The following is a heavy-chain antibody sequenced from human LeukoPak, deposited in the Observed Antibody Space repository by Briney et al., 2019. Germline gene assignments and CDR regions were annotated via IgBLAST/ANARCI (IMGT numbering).Heavy chain of an antibody. CDR1: GYSISSGYY. CDR2: IYHSGST. V-gene: IGHV4-38-2*02. J-gene: IGHJ4*02. Sequence: SETLSLTCTVSGYSISSGYYWGWIRQPPGKGLEWIGSIYHSGSTYYNPSLKSRVTISVDTSKNQFSLKLSSVTAADTAVYYCARLEYYYDSSGRYFDYWGQGTLVAVSS. CDR3: ARLEYYYDSSGRYFDY. D-gene: IGHD3-22*01.